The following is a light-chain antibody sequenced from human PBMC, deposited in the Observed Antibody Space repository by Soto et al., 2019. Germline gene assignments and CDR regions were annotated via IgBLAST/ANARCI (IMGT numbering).Light chain of an antibody. V-gene: IGKV3-11*01. J-gene: IGKJ4*01. CDR2: DAS. CDR3: QQGVT. CDR1: QSVSSY. Sequence: EIVLPQSPATLSLSPGERATLSCRASQSVSSYLAWYQQKPGQAPRLLSYDASNRATGIPARFSGSGSGTDFTLTISSLEPEDFAVYYCQQGVTFGGGTKVEIK.